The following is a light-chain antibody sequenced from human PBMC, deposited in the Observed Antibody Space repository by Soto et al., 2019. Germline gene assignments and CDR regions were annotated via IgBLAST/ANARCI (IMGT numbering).Light chain of an antibody. CDR3: SSYAGSNAWV. Sequence: QSALTQPPSASGSPGQSGTISCTGTSSDVGGYNYVSWYQQHPGKAPKLMIYEVSKRPSGVPDRFSGSKSGNTASLTVSGLQAEDEADYYCSSYAGSNAWVFGGGTKLTVL. J-gene: IGLJ3*02. CDR1: SSDVGGYNY. CDR2: EVS. V-gene: IGLV2-8*01.